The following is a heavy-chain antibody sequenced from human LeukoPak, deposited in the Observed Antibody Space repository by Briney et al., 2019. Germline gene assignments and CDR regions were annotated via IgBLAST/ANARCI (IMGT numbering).Heavy chain of an antibody. CDR1: GYTFTSYG. CDR3: ARDSVGYYDILTGYYYPSRFDY. J-gene: IGHJ4*02. CDR2: ISAYNGNT. Sequence: GASVKVSCTASGYTFTSYGISWVRQAPGQGLVWMGWISAYNGNTNYAQKLQGRVTMTTDTSTSTAYMELRSLRSDDTAVYYCARDSVGYYDILTGYYYPSRFDYWGQGTLVTVSS. V-gene: IGHV1-18*04. D-gene: IGHD3-9*01.